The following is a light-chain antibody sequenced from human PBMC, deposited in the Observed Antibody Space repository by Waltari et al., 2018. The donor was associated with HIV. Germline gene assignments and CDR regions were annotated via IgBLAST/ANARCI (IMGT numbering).Light chain of an antibody. J-gene: IGLJ3*02. CDR2: GDS. Sequence: QSLLTQPPSVSGAPGHNVTISCTGTSSNLGSGFDLHWSQFLPGIAPTLLIYGDSIRPSGVPDRFSGSKTDTTASLAITGLQAEDDGEYVCQSFDTSLRGLRVFGGGTQLTVL. CDR1: SSNLGSGFD. V-gene: IGLV1-40*01. CDR3: QSFDTSLRGLRV.